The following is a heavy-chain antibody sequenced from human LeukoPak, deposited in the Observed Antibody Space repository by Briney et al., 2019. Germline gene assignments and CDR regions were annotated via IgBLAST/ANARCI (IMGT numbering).Heavy chain of an antibody. D-gene: IGHD2-21*02. CDR2: INHSGST. V-gene: IGHV4-39*07. Sequence: PSETLSLTCTVAGGSISSSSYYWGWIRQPPGKGLEWIGEINHSGSTNYNPSLKSRVTISVDTSKNQFSLKLSSVTAADTAVYYCARGSLLMGDTRVAFDIWGQGTMVTVSS. CDR1: GGSISSSSYY. J-gene: IGHJ3*02. CDR3: ARGSLLMGDTRVAFDI.